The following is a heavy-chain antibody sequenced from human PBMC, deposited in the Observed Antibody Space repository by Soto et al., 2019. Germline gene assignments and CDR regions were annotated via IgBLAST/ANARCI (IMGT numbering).Heavy chain of an antibody. CDR1: GFTFSSYV. Sequence: PGGSLRLSCAPSGFTFSSYVMHWVRQAPGKGLEWVAVVHYDGTKKYYADSVRGRFTISRDNSENILYLQMNSLRPDDTAVYFCARETSYDFWSGPQTMDVLGQGTTVTVSS. CDR2: VHYDGTKK. J-gene: IGHJ6*02. V-gene: IGHV3-33*01. CDR3: ARETSYDFWSGPQTMDV. D-gene: IGHD3-3*01.